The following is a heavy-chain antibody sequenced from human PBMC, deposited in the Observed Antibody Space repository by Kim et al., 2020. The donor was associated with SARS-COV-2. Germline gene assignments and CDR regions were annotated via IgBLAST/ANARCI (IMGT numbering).Heavy chain of an antibody. D-gene: IGHD1-26*01. CDR1: GFTFSSYA. CDR3: ARSFGSYLWTAFDY. V-gene: IGHV3-23*01. CDR2: ISGGGGST. Sequence: GGSLRLSCAASGFTFSSYAMSWVRQAPGKGLEWVSAISGGGGSTYYADSVKGRFTISRDNSKNTLYLQMNSLRAEDTAVYYCARSFGSYLWTAFDYWGQGTLVTVSS. J-gene: IGHJ4*02.